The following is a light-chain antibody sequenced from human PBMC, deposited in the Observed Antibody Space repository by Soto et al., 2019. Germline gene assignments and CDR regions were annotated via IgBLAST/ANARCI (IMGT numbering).Light chain of an antibody. CDR3: QQYGNSPRVT. V-gene: IGKV3-20*01. J-gene: IGKJ4*01. CDR1: QSVSSSY. Sequence: EIVLTQSPGTLSLSPGERATLSCRASQSVSSSYLAWYQQKPGQAPRLLIYGASSRATGIPDRFSGSGSGIDFSLTISRLAPEDFAVYYCQQYGNSPRVTFGGGTKVEIK. CDR2: GAS.